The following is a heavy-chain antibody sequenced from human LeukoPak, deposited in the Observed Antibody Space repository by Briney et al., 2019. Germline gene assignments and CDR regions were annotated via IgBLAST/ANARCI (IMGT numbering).Heavy chain of an antibody. CDR2: ISSSSSTI. Sequence: PGGSLRLSCAASGFTFSSYSMNWVRQAPGKGLEWVSYISSSSSTIYYADSVEGRFTISRDNSKNTLYMQIKSLRAEDTAVYYCAKDYYYESSGGFDYWGQGSLVTVSS. CDR1: GFTFSSYS. J-gene: IGHJ4*02. CDR3: AKDYYYESSGGFDY. V-gene: IGHV3-48*01. D-gene: IGHD3-22*01.